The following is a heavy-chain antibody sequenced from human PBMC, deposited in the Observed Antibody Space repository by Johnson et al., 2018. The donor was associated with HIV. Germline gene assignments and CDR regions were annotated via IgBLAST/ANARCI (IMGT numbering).Heavy chain of an antibody. CDR2: ISWNSGSI. J-gene: IGHJ3*02. CDR1: RFSFDDYA. V-gene: IGHV3-9*01. CDR3: ARDPDGTTGTTYPDAAFDI. Sequence: VESGGGLVQPGRSLRLSCIASRFSFDDYAMHWVRQAPGKGLEWVSGISWNSGSIGYADSVKGRFTISRDNSKNTLYLQMNSLRAEDTAVYYCARDPDGTTGTTYPDAAFDIWGHGTMVTVSS. D-gene: IGHD1-1*01.